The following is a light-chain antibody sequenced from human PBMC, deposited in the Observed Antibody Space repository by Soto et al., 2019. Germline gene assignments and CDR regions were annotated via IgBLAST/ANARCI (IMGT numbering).Light chain of an antibody. CDR2: EVS. Sequence: QSALTQPASVSRSPGQSITISCTGTSSDVGGYNYVSWYQQHPGKAPKLMIYEVSNRPSGVSNRFSGSKSGNTASLTISGLQAEDEADYYCTSYTSSSTDADVVFGGGTKLTVL. J-gene: IGLJ2*01. CDR3: TSYTSSSTDADVV. CDR1: SSDVGGYNY. V-gene: IGLV2-14*01.